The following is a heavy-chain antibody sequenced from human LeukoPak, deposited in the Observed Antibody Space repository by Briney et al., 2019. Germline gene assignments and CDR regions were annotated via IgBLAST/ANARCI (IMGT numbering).Heavy chain of an antibody. D-gene: IGHD2-15*01. CDR3: ARVGGPSGPDY. Sequence: SETLSLTCTVSGDSVSGYYWSWIRQPPGKGLESIGYIYYSGSTNYNPSLKSRVTISLDAPKNQFSLRLTSVTAADTATYYYARVGGPSGPDYWGQGILVTVSS. J-gene: IGHJ4*02. CDR2: IYYSGST. CDR1: GDSVSGYY. V-gene: IGHV4-59*02.